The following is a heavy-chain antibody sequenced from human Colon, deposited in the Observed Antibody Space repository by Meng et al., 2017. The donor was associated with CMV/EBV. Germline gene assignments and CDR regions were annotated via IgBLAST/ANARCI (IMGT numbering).Heavy chain of an antibody. D-gene: IGHD2-15*01. Sequence: EVQLVASGGGLVQPGGSLRLSCAASGFSVSNNYMTWVRQAPGKGLEWVSVIYPDGRTYYADSVKGRFTISRDNSKNTLYLQMNSLRAEDTAVYYCAAGGGGSSSAYWGQGTLVTVSS. CDR1: GFSVSNNY. CDR3: AAGGGGSSSAY. CDR2: IYPDGRT. V-gene: IGHV3-66*01. J-gene: IGHJ4*02.